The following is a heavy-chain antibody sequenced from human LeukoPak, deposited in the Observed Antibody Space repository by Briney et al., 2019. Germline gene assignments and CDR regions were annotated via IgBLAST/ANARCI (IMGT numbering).Heavy chain of an antibody. CDR3: AIRHCGGECHPTNYYYYGIHV. J-gene: IGHJ6*02. V-gene: IGHV1-69*13. Sequence: ASVKVSCKASGDTVSNYGISWVRQAPGRGLEWMGGIIPRLGRVNYAQKFQGRVMITAVESTNTVNMELNSLRSEDTAVYYCAIRHCGGECHPTNYYYYGIHVWGQGTTVTVSS. CDR2: IIPRLGRV. CDR1: GDTVSNYG. D-gene: IGHD2-21*01.